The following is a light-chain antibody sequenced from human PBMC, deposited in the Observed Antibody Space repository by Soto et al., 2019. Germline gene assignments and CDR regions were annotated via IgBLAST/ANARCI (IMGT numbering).Light chain of an antibody. V-gene: IGKV1-5*01. CDR2: DAL. CDR1: QSITNR. CDR3: KHYGGMWT. J-gene: IGKJ1*01. Sequence: DIQMTQSPSTLSASVGDRVAITCRASQSITNRLAWYQLKPGKAPKVLIYDALNLENGVPSRFSGSGYGTEFTLTIRRRQPDDFATYCCKHYGGMWTFGQGTKVEMK.